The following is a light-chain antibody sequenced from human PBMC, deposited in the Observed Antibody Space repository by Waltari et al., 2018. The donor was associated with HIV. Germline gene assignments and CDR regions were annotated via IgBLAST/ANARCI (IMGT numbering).Light chain of an antibody. CDR3: GTWDNNLSAFWV. Sequence: QSVLTQPPPVSAAPGQKVTISCSGSSSTIGNNFVSWYQQLPATAPKLLIYATNKRPSGIPYRFSAAKSGTSATLAITGLQTGDEAVYYCGTWDNNLSAFWVFGGVTKVTVL. CDR1: SSTIGNNF. CDR2: ATN. J-gene: IGLJ3*02. V-gene: IGLV1-51*01.